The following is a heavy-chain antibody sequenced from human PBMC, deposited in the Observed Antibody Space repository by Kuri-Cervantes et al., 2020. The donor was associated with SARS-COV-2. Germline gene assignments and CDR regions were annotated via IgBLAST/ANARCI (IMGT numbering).Heavy chain of an antibody. J-gene: IGHJ6*03. D-gene: IGHD3-3*01. V-gene: IGHV3-11*04. CDR1: GFTFSDYY. CDR3: ARGPSITIFGVAYDYYMDV. Sequence: GGSLSLSCAASGFTFSDYYMSWIRQAPGKGLEWVSYISSSGSTIYYADSVKGRFTISRDNAKNSLYLQMNSLRAEDTAVYYCARGPSITIFGVAYDYYMDVWGKGTTVTVSS. CDR2: ISSSGSTI.